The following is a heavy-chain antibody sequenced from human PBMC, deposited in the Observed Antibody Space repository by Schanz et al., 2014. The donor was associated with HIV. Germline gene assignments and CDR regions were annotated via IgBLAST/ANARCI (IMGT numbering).Heavy chain of an antibody. CDR3: ARDRSLGLAAGALDY. Sequence: QVQLQQWGAGLLKPSETLSLTCAVYGGSFSNYYWSWIRQPPGKGLEWIGDINDSGSTNYNPSLKSRVTMSADTSKNQFSLKLSSVTAADTAVYYCARDRSLGLAAGALDYWGQGTLVTVSS. CDR2: INDSGST. J-gene: IGHJ4*02. CDR1: GGSFSNYY. D-gene: IGHD2-15*01. V-gene: IGHV4-34*01.